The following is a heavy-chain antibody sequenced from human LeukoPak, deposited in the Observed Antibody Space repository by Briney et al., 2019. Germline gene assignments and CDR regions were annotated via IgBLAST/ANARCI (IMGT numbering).Heavy chain of an antibody. J-gene: IGHJ4*02. CDR3: GREGVLGSGGVDY. CDR1: GISFTDHW. CDR2: IRSDGGEK. D-gene: IGHD1-26*01. V-gene: IGHV3-74*01. Sequence: GGSLRLSCGAAGISFTDHWLHWVRQAPGKGLVWVSRIRSDGGEKNYADSVKGRFTISRDNAKNRLYLQMNSLGAEDTAVYYCGREGVLGSGGVDYWGQGVLVTVSS.